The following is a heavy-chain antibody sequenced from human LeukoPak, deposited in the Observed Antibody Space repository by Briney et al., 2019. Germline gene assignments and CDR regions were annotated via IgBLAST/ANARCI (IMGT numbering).Heavy chain of an antibody. CDR2: TYYRSKWYN. J-gene: IGHJ6*03. D-gene: IGHD6-13*01. CDR3: ARVAWSDSSSWYFNYYMDV. CDR1: GDSVSSNSAA. Sequence: SQTLSLTCAISGDSVSSNSAAWNWIRQSPSRGLEWLGRTYYRSKWYNDYAVSVKGRITINPDTSKNQFSLQLNSVTPEDTAVYYCARVAWSDSSSWYFNYYMDVWGKGTTVTVSS. V-gene: IGHV6-1*01.